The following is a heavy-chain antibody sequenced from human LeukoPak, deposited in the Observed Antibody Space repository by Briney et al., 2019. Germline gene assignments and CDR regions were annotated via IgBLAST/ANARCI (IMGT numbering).Heavy chain of an antibody. J-gene: IGHJ5*02. D-gene: IGHD5-12*01. CDR1: GYSFTFYW. Sequence: GESLKISCKGSGYSFTFYWIVWVRQMPGQGLEWMGIIYPGDSDTRYSPSFQGQVTISADKSISTAYLQWSSLKASDTAMYYCARTVDIGVGWFDPWGQGTLVTVSS. V-gene: IGHV5-51*01. CDR2: IYPGDSDT. CDR3: ARTVDIGVGWFDP.